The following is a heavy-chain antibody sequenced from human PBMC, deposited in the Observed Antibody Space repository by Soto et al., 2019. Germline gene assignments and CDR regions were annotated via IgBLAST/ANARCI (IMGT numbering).Heavy chain of an antibody. CDR2: IYYSGST. Sequence: QVQLQESGPGLVKPSETLSLTCTVSGGSISSYCWSWIRQPPGKGLECIGYIYYSGSTNYNPSLSSRVTISVDTSKNQFSLKLSSVTAADTAVYYCAGSGSSPYYYYYGMDVWGQGTTVTVSS. CDR1: GGSISSYC. J-gene: IGHJ6*02. D-gene: IGHD3-10*01. CDR3: AGSGSSPYYYYYGMDV. V-gene: IGHV4-59*01.